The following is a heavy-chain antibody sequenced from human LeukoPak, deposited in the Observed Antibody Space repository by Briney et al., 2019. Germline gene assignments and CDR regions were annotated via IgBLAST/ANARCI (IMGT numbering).Heavy chain of an antibody. J-gene: IGHJ4*02. Sequence: PAETLSLTCTASGVSFSTYDWTWIRQPPGKGLEWIWYVSHTGSTNYNASLQSRVTISVDTSKNQLSLRLSTVTAADTAVYYCARRVAVKTKYCFDYWGQGILVTVSS. CDR2: VSHTGST. CDR3: ARRVAVKTKYCFDY. CDR1: GVSFSTYD. D-gene: IGHD6-19*01. V-gene: IGHV4-59*08.